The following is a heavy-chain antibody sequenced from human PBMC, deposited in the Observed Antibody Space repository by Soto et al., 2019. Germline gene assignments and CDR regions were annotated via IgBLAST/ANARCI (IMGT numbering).Heavy chain of an antibody. CDR1: GYTFTRYD. V-gene: IGHV1-8*01. D-gene: IGHD2-15*01. CDR3: ARSPDTQGYCSGGSCYSGGDY. J-gene: IGHJ4*02. Sequence: GASVKVSCKASGYTFTRYDINWVRQATGQGLEWMGWMNPNSGNTGYAQKFQGRVTMTRNTSISTAYMELSSLRSEETAVYYCARSPDTQGYCSGGSCYSGGDYWGQGTLVTVSS. CDR2: MNPNSGNT.